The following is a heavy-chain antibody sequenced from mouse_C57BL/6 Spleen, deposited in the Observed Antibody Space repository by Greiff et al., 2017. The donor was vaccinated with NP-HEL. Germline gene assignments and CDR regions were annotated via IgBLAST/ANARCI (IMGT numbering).Heavy chain of an antibody. J-gene: IGHJ3*01. Sequence: VQLKESGAELVRPGASVKLSCTASGFNIKDDYMHWVKQRPEQGLEWIGWIDPENGDTEYASKFQGKATITADTSSNTAYLQLSNLTSEDTAVYYCTTDTTVPAWFAYWGQGTLVTVSA. V-gene: IGHV14-4*01. CDR1: GFNIKDDY. D-gene: IGHD1-1*01. CDR2: IDPENGDT. CDR3: TTDTTVPAWFAY.